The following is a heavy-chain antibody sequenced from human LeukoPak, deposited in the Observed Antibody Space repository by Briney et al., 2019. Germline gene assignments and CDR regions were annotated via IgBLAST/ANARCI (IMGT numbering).Heavy chain of an antibody. Sequence: GGSLRLSCAASGFTFSSYAMHWVRQAPGKGLEWVAVISYDGSNKYYADSVKGRFTISRDNSKNTQYLQMSSLRAEDTAVYYCARGGGSGWYNWFDPWGQGTLVTVSS. J-gene: IGHJ5*02. V-gene: IGHV3-30-3*01. CDR1: GFTFSSYA. CDR2: ISYDGSNK. CDR3: ARGGGSGWYNWFDP. D-gene: IGHD6-19*01.